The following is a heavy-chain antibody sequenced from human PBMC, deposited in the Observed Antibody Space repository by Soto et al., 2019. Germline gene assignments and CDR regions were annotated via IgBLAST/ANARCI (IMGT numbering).Heavy chain of an antibody. J-gene: IGHJ4*02. Sequence: EVQLLESGGGSVQPGGSLILSCAASGFTFSSYSLSWLRQAPGNGLEWVSGISGSGQTTHYRDSVKGRFTISRDNFRNTLYLQVNSLRAEDTAIYFGAKSRGDSWTTYFFDYWGQGALVTVSS. CDR1: GFTFSSYS. D-gene: IGHD4-4*01. CDR3: AKSRGDSWTTYFFDY. CDR2: ISGSGQTT. V-gene: IGHV3-23*01.